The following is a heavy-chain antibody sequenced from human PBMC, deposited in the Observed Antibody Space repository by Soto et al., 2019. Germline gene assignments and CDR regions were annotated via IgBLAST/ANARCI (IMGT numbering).Heavy chain of an antibody. Sequence: SLKVSCKASGYTFTGYHMHWVRQAPGQGLEWMGWINPNSGGTNYAQKFQGRVTMTRDTSISTAYMELSRLRSDDTAVYYCAREFVGGYCSSTSCYIFDYWGQGTLVTVSS. V-gene: IGHV1-2*02. J-gene: IGHJ4*02. D-gene: IGHD2-2*01. CDR3: AREFVGGYCSSTSCYIFDY. CDR1: GYTFTGYH. CDR2: INPNSGGT.